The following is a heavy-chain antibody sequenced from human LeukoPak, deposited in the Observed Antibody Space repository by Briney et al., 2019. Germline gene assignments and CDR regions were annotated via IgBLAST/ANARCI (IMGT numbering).Heavy chain of an antibody. CDR1: GPGFTVSAYW. CDR2: IKPDGSEK. J-gene: IGHJ4*02. D-gene: IGHD1-14*01. CDR3: ARDRSKPTY. Sequence: GGSLRLSCAASGPGFTVSAYWMSWVRQAPGKGLEWVANIKPDGSEKYYVDSVKGRFTIFRDNANNSLYLQASSLRVEDTAVYYCARDRSKPTYWGQGTLVTVSS. V-gene: IGHV3-7*01.